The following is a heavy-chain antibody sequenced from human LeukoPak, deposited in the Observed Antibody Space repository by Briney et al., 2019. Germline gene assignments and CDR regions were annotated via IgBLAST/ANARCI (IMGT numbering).Heavy chain of an antibody. CDR3: AKSYGDYYYYYGLDV. CDR2: ISGSGGST. CDR1: GFTFGSYA. V-gene: IGHV3-23*01. D-gene: IGHD4-17*01. Sequence: GGSLRLSCVASGFTFGSYAMSWVRQAPEKGLEWVSGISGSGGSTYYADSVKGRFTISRDTSKNTLNLQMNSLRAEDTAVYYCAKSYGDYYYYYGLDVWGQGTTVTVSS. J-gene: IGHJ6*02.